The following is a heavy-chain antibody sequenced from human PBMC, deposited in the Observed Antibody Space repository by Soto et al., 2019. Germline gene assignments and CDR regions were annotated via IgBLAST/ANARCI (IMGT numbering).Heavy chain of an antibody. J-gene: IGHJ4*02. V-gene: IGHV4-59*08. CDR2: LYYRGNT. CDR3: ARHRRAYSGYDHFEY. D-gene: IGHD5-12*01. Sequence: ASETLSLTCSVSGASISDFYWSWIRQSPGKGLEWIGYLYYRGNTNYNPSLKSRVTISVDTSENQFSLSVGSVIAADTAIYYCARHRRAYSGYDHFEYWGPGVQVTVSS. CDR1: GASISDFY.